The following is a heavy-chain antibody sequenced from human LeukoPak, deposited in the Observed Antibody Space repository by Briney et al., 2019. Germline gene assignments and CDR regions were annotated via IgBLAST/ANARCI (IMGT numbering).Heavy chain of an antibody. V-gene: IGHV4-59*12. J-gene: IGHJ6*02. CDR3: ARDGRGGFYYYSGMDV. Sequence: SETLSLTCTVSGGSISSYYWSWIRQPPGKGLEWIGYIYYSGSTGYNPSLKSRVTISVDTSKNQFSLKLSSVTAADTAVYFCARDGRGGFYYYSGMDVWGQGTTVTVSS. D-gene: IGHD2-15*01. CDR2: IYYSGST. CDR1: GGSISSYY.